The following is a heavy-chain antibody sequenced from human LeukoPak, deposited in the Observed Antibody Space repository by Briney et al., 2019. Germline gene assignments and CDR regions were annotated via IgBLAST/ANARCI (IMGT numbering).Heavy chain of an antibody. CDR1: GYTFTGYY. J-gene: IGHJ5*02. D-gene: IGHD3-22*01. CDR3: ARDRSSGYYYVDWFDP. V-gene: IGHV1-2*02. CDR2: INPNSGGT. Sequence: ASVKVSCKASGYTFTGYYMHWVRQAPGQGLEWMGWINPNSGGTNYAQKFQGRVTMTRDTSISTAYMELSRLRSDDTAVYYCARDRSSGYYYVDWFDPWGQGTLVTVSS.